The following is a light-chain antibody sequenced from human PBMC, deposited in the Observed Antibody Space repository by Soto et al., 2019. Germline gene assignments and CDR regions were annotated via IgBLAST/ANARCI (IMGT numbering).Light chain of an antibody. Sequence: QSALTQPASVSGSPGQSITISCTGTSSDVGSYNLVSWYQQHPGKAPKLMIYEGSKRPSGVSNRFSGSKSGNTASLKISGLQAEDEADYYSCSYAGSSTPNWVFGGGTKLTVL. J-gene: IGLJ3*02. V-gene: IGLV2-23*01. CDR3: CSYAGSSTPNWV. CDR1: SSDVGSYNL. CDR2: EGS.